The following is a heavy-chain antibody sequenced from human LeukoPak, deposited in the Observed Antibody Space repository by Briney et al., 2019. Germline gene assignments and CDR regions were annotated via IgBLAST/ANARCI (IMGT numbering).Heavy chain of an antibody. V-gene: IGHV4-34*01. J-gene: IGHJ4*02. CDR2: INHSGST. CDR1: GGSFSGYY. CDR3: ARTRITMVRGVISELQPFDY. Sequence: PSETLSLTCAVYGGSFSGYYWSWIRQPPGKGLEWIGEINHSGSTNYNPSLKSRVTISVDTSKNQFSLKLSSVTAADTAVYYCARTRITMVRGVISELQPFDYWGQGTLVTVSS. D-gene: IGHD3-10*01.